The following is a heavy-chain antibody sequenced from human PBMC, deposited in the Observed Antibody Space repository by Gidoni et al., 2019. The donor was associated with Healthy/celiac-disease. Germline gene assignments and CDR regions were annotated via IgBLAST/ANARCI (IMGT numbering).Heavy chain of an antibody. V-gene: IGHV3-49*04. CDR3: TRDFDYYSNYEY. CDR2: IRSKAYGGTT. D-gene: IGHD4-4*01. J-gene: IGHJ4*02. Sequence: EVQLVESGGGLVQPGRSLRLSCTASGFTFGDYAMSWVRQAPGKGLEWVGFIRSKAYGGTTEYAASVKGRFTISRDDSKSIAYLQMNSLKTEDTAVYYCTRDFDYYSNYEYWGQGTLVTVSS. CDR1: GFTFGDYA.